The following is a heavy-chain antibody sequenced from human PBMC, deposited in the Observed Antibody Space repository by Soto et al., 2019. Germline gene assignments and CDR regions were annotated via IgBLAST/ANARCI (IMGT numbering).Heavy chain of an antibody. CDR1: GGSFSGYY. J-gene: IGHJ4*02. CDR2: INHSGST. Sequence: PSETLSLTCAVYGGSFSGYYWSWIRQPPGKGLEWIGEINHSGSTNYNPSLKSRVTISVDTSKNQFSLKLSSVTAADTAVYYCAGTRVYPYYFDYWGQGTLVTVSS. V-gene: IGHV4-34*01. D-gene: IGHD6-13*01. CDR3: AGTRVYPYYFDY.